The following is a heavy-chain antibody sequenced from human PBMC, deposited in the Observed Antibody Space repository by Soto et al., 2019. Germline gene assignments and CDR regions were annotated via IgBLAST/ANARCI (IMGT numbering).Heavy chain of an antibody. CDR2: ISGDGSNK. V-gene: IGHV3-30-3*01. Sequence: QVQVVESGGGVVQPGRSLRLSCAASGFTFSTYIMHWVRQAPGKGLEWVASISGDGSNKFYADSVKGRFTISRDNSKNALYLQMNGLRTEDTAVYYCATGYSSSWHPLFDNWGQGTLVTVSS. J-gene: IGHJ4*02. CDR3: ATGYSSSWHPLFDN. CDR1: GFTFSTYI. D-gene: IGHD6-13*01.